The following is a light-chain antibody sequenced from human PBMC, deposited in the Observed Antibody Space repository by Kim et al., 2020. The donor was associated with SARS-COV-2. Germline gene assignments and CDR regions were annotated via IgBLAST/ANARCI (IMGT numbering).Light chain of an antibody. CDR1: SGHSTYA. V-gene: IGLV4-69*01. CDR2: LRSDGSH. Sequence: QPVLTQSPSASASLGASVKLTCTPSSGHSTYAVAWHQQQPEKGPRFLMKLRSDGSHTKGDGIPDRFSGSSSGAERYLTISSLQSEDEADYYCQTWATGIEVFGGGTKLTVL. J-gene: IGLJ3*02. CDR3: QTWATGIEV.